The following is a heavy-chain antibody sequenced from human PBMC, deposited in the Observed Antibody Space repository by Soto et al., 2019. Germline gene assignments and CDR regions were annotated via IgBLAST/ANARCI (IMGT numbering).Heavy chain of an antibody. J-gene: IGHJ6*02. CDR2: INPSNGLT. Sequence: GASVKFSCKASGYTFTGHYMYWVRQAPGQVLECMVWINPSNGLTNYXXKFQGWVXXTRDTSISTAXMEVSXLRSDDTAVXYCATITGTTGPYGMDLWCQGTTVTVSS. V-gene: IGHV1-2*04. D-gene: IGHD1-7*01. CDR1: GYTFTGHY. CDR3: ATITGTTGPYGMDL.